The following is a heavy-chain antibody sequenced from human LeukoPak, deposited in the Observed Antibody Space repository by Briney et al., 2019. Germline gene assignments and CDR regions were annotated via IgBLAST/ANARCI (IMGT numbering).Heavy chain of an antibody. CDR1: GYSFTSYD. J-gene: IGHJ4*02. CDR3: ARDAEVVAATGEYDY. V-gene: IGHV1-8*01. CDR2: MKPDSGYT. D-gene: IGHD2-15*01. Sequence: ASVKVSCKASGYSFTSYDINWVRQATGQGLEWMGWMKPDSGYTGYAQKFRGRVTMTRNTSISTAYMELSSLRSDDTAVYYCARDAEVVAATGEYDYWGQGTLVTVSS.